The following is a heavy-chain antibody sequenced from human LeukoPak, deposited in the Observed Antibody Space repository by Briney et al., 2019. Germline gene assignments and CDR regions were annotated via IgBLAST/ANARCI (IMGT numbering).Heavy chain of an antibody. V-gene: IGHV3-15*01. CDR2: ITSKAGGGTR. CDR3: TTPERYYYDTSDFYGSPY. Sequence: PGGSLRLSCTASGSSFSNAWVSWVRQAPGKELEWVGRITSKAGGGTRDYAAPVKGRFTISRDDSKNTPYLQMNSLKTEDTAVYYCTTPERYYYDTSDFYGSPYWGQGTLVTVSS. D-gene: IGHD3-22*01. CDR1: GSSFSNAW. J-gene: IGHJ4*02.